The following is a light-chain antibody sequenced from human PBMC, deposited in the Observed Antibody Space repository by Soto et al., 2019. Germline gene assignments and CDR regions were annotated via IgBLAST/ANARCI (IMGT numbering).Light chain of an antibody. J-gene: IGLJ3*02. CDR2: EAT. CDR1: SNDVGSYNF. Sequence: QSVLTQPASVSGSPGQSITISCTGTSNDVGSYNFVSWYQHHPGKAPKLMIYEATKRPSGVSHRFSGSKSGNTASLTISGLAAEDEGEYYCCSYAGSMTWVFGGGTKLTVL. V-gene: IGLV2-23*01. CDR3: CSYAGSMTWV.